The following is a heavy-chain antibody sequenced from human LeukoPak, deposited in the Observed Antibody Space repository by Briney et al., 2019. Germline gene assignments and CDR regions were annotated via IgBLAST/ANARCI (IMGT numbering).Heavy chain of an antibody. CDR2: ISRSGNTI. D-gene: IGHD3-22*01. Sequence: PGGSLRLSCAAPGFTFSDYYMTWIRQAPGKGLQWVSYISRSGNTIYYADSLKGRFTISRDNANTSLFLQMNSLRSEDTAVYYCASPYDSSGYFKTDAFDIWGQGTMVTVSS. CDR1: GFTFSDYY. CDR3: ASPYDSSGYFKTDAFDI. J-gene: IGHJ3*02. V-gene: IGHV3-11*01.